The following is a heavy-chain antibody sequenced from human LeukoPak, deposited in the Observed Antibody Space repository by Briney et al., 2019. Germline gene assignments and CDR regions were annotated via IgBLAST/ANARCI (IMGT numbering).Heavy chain of an antibody. V-gene: IGHV4-59*01. CDR3: ARDRFGQNWFDP. CDR1: GGSISSYY. Sequence: SETLSLTCTVSGGSISSYYWSWIRQPPGKGLEWIWYIYYSGSTNYNPSLKSRVTISVDTSKKQFSLKLSSVTAADAAVYYCARDRFGQNWFDPWGQGTLVTVSS. J-gene: IGHJ5*02. D-gene: IGHD3-16*01. CDR2: IYYSGST.